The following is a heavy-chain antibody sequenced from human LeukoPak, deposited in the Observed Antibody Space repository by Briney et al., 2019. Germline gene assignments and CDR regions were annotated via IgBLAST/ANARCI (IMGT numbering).Heavy chain of an antibody. J-gene: IGHJ4*02. D-gene: IGHD2-8*01. CDR3: ARELYHFDR. V-gene: IGHV4-59*12. Sequence: SETLSLTCTVSGGSISSYYWSWIRQPPRKGLEWIGYIHYSGSTNYNPSLKSRVTISVDTSKNQFSLKMSSVTAADTAVYYCARELYHFDRWGQGALVTVSS. CDR1: GGSISSYY. CDR2: IHYSGST.